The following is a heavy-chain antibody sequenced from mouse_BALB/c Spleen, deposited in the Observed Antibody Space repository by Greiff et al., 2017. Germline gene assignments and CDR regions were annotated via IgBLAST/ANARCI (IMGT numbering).Heavy chain of an antibody. CDR2: ISSGGST. J-gene: IGHJ2*01. CDR1: GFTFSSYA. V-gene: IGHV5-6-5*01. D-gene: IGHD1-2*01. Sequence: EVQRVESGGGLVKPGGSLKLSCAASGFTFSSYAMSWVRQTPEKRLEWVASISSGGSTYYPDSVKGRFTISRDNARNILYLQMSSLRSEDTAMYYCARVRLLDYWGQGTTLTVSS. CDR3: ARVRLLDY.